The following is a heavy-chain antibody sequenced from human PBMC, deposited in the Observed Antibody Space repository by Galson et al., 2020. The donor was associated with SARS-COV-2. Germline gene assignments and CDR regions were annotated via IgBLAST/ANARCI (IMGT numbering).Heavy chain of an antibody. V-gene: IGHV3-49*04. CDR3: TRANESWALYYYYYYMDV. D-gene: IGHD7-27*01. Sequence: GGSLRLSCTASGFTFGDYAMSWVRQAPGKGLEWVGFIRSKAYGGTTEYAASVKGRFTISRDDSKSIAYLQMNSLKTEDTAVYYCTRANESWALYYYYYYMDVWGKGTTVTISS. CDR2: IRSKAYGGTT. CDR1: GFTFGDYA. J-gene: IGHJ6*03.